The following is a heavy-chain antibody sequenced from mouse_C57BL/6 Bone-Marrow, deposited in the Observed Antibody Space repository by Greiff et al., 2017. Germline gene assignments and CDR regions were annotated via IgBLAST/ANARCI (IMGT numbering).Heavy chain of an antibody. V-gene: IGHV1-59*01. CDR2: IDPSDSYT. J-gene: IGHJ3*01. CDR3: ARPYDYGSRGWFAY. CDR1: GYTFTSYW. D-gene: IGHD1-1*01. Sequence: QVQLQQPGAELVRPGTSVKLSCKASGYTFTSYWMHWVKQRPGQGLEWIGVIDPSDSYTNYNQKFKGKATLTVDTSSSTAYMQLSSLTSEDSAVYSGARPYDYGSRGWFAYWGQGTLVTVSA.